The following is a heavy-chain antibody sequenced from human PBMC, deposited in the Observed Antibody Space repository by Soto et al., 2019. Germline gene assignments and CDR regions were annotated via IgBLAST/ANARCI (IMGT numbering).Heavy chain of an antibody. V-gene: IGHV1-46*03. CDR2: INPSGGST. D-gene: IGHD3-9*01. CDR1: GYTFTSYY. Sequence: ASVKVSCKASGYTFTSYYMHWVRQAPGQGLEWMGIINPSGGSTSYAQKFQGRVTMTRDTSTSTVYMELSSLRSEDTAVYYCARLRDIFTGYYSPDFEYWGQGTLVPVSS. CDR3: ARLRDIFTGYYSPDFEY. J-gene: IGHJ4*02.